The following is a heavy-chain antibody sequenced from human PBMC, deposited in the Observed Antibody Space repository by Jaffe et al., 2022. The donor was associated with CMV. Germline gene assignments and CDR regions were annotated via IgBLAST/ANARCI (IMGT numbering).Heavy chain of an antibody. D-gene: IGHD6-19*01. CDR2: IYYSGST. V-gene: IGHV4-39*01. Sequence: QLQLQESGPGLVKPSETLSLTCTVSGGSISSSSYYWGWIRQPPGKGLEWIGSIYYSGSTYYNPSLKSRVTISVDTSKNQFSLKLSSVTAADTAVYYCARPRSSGWNGFDYWGQGTLVTVSS. CDR1: GGSISSSSYY. J-gene: IGHJ4*02. CDR3: ARPRSSGWNGFDY.